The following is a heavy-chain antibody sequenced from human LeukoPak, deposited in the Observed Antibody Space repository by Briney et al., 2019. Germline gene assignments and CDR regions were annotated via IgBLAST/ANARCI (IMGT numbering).Heavy chain of an antibody. CDR2: IVVGSGNT. D-gene: IGHD3-22*01. Sequence: GTSVKVSCKASGFTFTTSAMQWVRQARGQRREWIGWIVVGSGNTNYAQKFQERVTITRDMSTGTAYMELSSLRSEDTAVYYCAADSYYYDTSGYSYAFDIWGQGTMVTVSS. J-gene: IGHJ3*02. CDR3: AADSYYYDTSGYSYAFDI. V-gene: IGHV1-58*02. CDR1: GFTFTTSA.